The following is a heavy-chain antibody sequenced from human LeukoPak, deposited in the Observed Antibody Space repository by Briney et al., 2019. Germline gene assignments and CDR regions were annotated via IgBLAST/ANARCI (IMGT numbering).Heavy chain of an antibody. V-gene: IGHV1-18*01. D-gene: IGHD1-26*01. CDR1: GYTFTSYG. CDR3: ASSGSRYSGSYSDY. CDR2: ISAYNGNT. J-gene: IGHJ4*02. Sequence: ASVKVSCKASGYTFTSYGISWVRQAPGQGLEWMGWISAYNGNTNYAQKLQGRVTMTTDTSTSTAYMELRNLRSDDTAVYYCASSGSRYSGSYSDYWGQGTLVTVSS.